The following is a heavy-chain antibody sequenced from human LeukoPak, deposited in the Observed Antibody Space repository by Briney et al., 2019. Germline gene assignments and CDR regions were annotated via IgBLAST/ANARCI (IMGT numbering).Heavy chain of an antibody. CDR3: ARDEGSRHGSSDFDY. CDR2: ISAYNGNT. Sequence: ASVKVSCKASGYTFTSYGVSWVRQAPGQGLEWKGWISAYNGNTNYAQKLQGRVTMTTDTSTSTAYMELRSLRSDDTAVYYCARDEGSRHGSSDFDYWGQGTLVTVSS. CDR1: GYTFTSYG. D-gene: IGHD5-24*01. J-gene: IGHJ4*02. V-gene: IGHV1-18*01.